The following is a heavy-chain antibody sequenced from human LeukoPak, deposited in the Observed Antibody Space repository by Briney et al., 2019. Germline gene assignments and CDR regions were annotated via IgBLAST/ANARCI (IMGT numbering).Heavy chain of an antibody. V-gene: IGHV3-7*01. D-gene: IGHD1-26*01. CDR1: GLTFSAYW. Sequence: GGSLRLSCAASGLTFSAYWMSWFRQAPGKGLEWVANIKQDGSEKIYVDSVKGRFTISRDNAKNSLYLQMNSLRAEDTAVYYCARDVRGWELLSKSGGFDYWGQGTLVTVSS. CDR3: ARDVRGWELLSKSGGFDY. CDR2: IKQDGSEK. J-gene: IGHJ4*02.